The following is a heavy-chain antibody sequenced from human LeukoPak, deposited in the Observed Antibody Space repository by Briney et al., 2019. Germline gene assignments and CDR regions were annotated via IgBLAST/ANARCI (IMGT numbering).Heavy chain of an antibody. CDR2: IYYSGST. J-gene: IGHJ4*02. CDR1: GGSVSSGIYY. Sequence: SETLSLTCTVSGGSVSSGIYYWSWIRQPPGKGLEWIGYIYYSGSTNYNPSLKSRVTISIDTSKNQFSLKLSSVTAADTALYYCVRRVSSGYSDYWGQGTLVTVSS. V-gene: IGHV4-61*01. D-gene: IGHD3-22*01. CDR3: VRRVSSGYSDY.